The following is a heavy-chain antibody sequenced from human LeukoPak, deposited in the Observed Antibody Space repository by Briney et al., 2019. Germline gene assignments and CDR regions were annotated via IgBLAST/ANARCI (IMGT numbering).Heavy chain of an antibody. V-gene: IGHV4-59*08. CDR3: ARPVDSSIWYDALDI. D-gene: IGHD6-13*01. CDR2: IHYSGSP. Sequence: SETLSLTCTVSGVSISSYYWTWIRQPPGKGLEWIGNIHYSGSPNYNPSLKSRVTMPLDTSKNQFSLKLSSVTAADTAVYYCARPVDSSIWYDALDIWGQGTVVTVSS. J-gene: IGHJ3*02. CDR1: GVSISSYY.